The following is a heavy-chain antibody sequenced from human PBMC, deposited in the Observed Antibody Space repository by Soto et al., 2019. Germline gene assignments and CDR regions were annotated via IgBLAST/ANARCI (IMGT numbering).Heavy chain of an antibody. CDR2: INSEGDST. Sequence: GGSLRLSCAASGFTFSSHWMHWVRQVPGKGLVWVSRINSEGDSTHYADAVKGRFTISRDNAKNTLYLQMNSLRAEDTAVYYCAKDLTDCSSTSCYWPLYGDFLYWGQGTLVTVSS. D-gene: IGHD2-2*01. CDR3: AKDLTDCSSTSCYWPLYGDFLY. CDR1: GFTFSSHW. J-gene: IGHJ4*02. V-gene: IGHV3-74*01.